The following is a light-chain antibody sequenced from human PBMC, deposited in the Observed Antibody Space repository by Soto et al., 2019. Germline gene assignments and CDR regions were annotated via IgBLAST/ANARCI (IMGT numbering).Light chain of an antibody. CDR2: GAS. CDR1: QSVRRN. J-gene: IGKJ5*01. CDR3: QHYDTWPIS. Sequence: ESVLTQSPGTLSLSPGERATLSCRASQSVRRNLAWYQQRPGQAPRLLIYGASTRATGIPARFSGSGPGTEFTLTISSLQSEDFALYYCQHYDTWPISFGQGTRLEIK. V-gene: IGKV3-15*01.